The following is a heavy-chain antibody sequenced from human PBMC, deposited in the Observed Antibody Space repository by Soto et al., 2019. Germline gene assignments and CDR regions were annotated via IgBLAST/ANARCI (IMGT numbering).Heavy chain of an antibody. CDR3: AREAEVVLMVYALDYYGMHX. CDR1: GYTFTSYG. D-gene: IGHD2-8*01. J-gene: IGHJ6*02. Sequence: ASVKVSCNASGYTFTSYGISWVRQAPGQGLEWMGCISAYNGNTNYAQKLQGRVTMTTETSTSTAYMELRSLRSDDTAVYYCAREAEVVLMVYALDYYGMHXWGQGTTVTAS. V-gene: IGHV1-18*01. CDR2: ISAYNGNT.